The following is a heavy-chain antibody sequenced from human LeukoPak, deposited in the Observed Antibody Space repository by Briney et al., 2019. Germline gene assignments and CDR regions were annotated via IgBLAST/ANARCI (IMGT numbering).Heavy chain of an antibody. J-gene: IGHJ6*03. CDR3: ARDRVYYYGSGSYYTAGYYYYMDV. CDR1: GFTFSSYA. CDR2: IYSGGST. D-gene: IGHD3-10*01. V-gene: IGHV3-66*01. Sequence: GGSLRLSCAASGFTFSSYAMSWVRQAPGKGLEWVSVIYSGGSTYYADSVKGRFTISRDNSKNTLYLQMNSLRAEDTAVYYCARDRVYYYGSGSYYTAGYYYYMDVWGKGTTVTVSS.